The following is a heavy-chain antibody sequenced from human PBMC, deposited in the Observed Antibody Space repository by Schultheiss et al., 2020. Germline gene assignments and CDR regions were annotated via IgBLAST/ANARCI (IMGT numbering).Heavy chain of an antibody. V-gene: IGHV3-53*04. CDR2: IYSGGST. D-gene: IGHD6-19*01. J-gene: IGHJ5*02. CDR1: GFTVSSNY. CDR3: ARVPVHFIAVAGGFDP. Sequence: GGSLRLSCAASGFTVSSNYMSWVRQAPGKGLEWVSVIYSGGSTYYADSVKGRFTISRHSSKNTLYLQMNSLRAEDTAVYYCARVPVHFIAVAGGFDPWGQGTLVTVSS.